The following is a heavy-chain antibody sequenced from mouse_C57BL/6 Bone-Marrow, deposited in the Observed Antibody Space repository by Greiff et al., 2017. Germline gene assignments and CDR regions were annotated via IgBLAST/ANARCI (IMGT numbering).Heavy chain of an antibody. CDR2: ILPGSGST. J-gene: IGHJ4*01. D-gene: IGHD1-1*01. CDR1: GYTFTGYW. CDR3: AKAYYYGSDSMDY. Sequence: VKLQQSGAELMKPGASVKLSCKATGYTFTGYWIEWVKQRPGHGLEWIGEILPGSGSTNYNEKFKGKATITADTSSNTAYMQLSSLTTRASAIDYCAKAYYYGSDSMDYWGQGTSVTVSS. V-gene: IGHV1-9*01.